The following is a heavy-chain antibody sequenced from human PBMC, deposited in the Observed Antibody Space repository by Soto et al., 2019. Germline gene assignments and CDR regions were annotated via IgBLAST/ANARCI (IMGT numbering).Heavy chain of an antibody. CDR2: IYYSGST. J-gene: IGHJ5*02. CDR1: GGSISSYY. Sequence: KPSETLSLTCTVSGGSISSYYWSWIRQPPGKGLEWIGYIYYSGSTNYNPSLKSRVTKSVDTSKNQFSLKLSSVTAADTAVYYCARGRWGYDFWSGYSWFDPWGQGTLVTVSS. D-gene: IGHD3-3*01. CDR3: ARGRWGYDFWSGYSWFDP. V-gene: IGHV4-59*01.